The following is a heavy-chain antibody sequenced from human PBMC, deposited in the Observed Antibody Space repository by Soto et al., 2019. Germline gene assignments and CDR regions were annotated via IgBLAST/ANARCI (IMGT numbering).Heavy chain of an antibody. Sequence: QVQLVESGGGVVQPGRSLRLSCTASGFIFSSYAMHWVRQAPGKGLEWVAFISYVETNEYYADSVKGRLTISRDNSRNTVYIQMSGLRSEDTAVYYCARAPLAAFHYFDYWGQGTLVTVSS. D-gene: IGHD2-15*01. J-gene: IGHJ4*02. CDR1: GFIFSSYA. V-gene: IGHV3-30*04. CDR2: ISYVETNE. CDR3: ARAPLAAFHYFDY.